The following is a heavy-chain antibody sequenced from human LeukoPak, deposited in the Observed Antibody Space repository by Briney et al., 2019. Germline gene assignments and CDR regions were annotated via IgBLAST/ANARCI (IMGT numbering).Heavy chain of an antibody. CDR2: IIPIFGTA. V-gene: IGHV1-69*13. J-gene: IGHJ6*02. D-gene: IGHD2-2*01. CDR1: GGTFSSYA. CDR3: ARSPARYCSSTSCSGIYYYYGMDV. Sequence: GASVKVSCKASGGTFSSYAISWVRQAPGQGLEWMGGIIPIFGTANYAQKFQGRVTITADESTSTAYMELRSLRSEDTAVYYCARSPARYCSSTSCSGIYYYYGMDVWGQGTTVTVSS.